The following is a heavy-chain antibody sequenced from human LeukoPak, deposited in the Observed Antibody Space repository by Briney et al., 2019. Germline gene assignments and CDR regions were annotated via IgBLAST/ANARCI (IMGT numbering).Heavy chain of an antibody. D-gene: IGHD5-12*01. J-gene: IGHJ5*01. CDR1: GGSISSYY. CDR2: IYYSGST. CDR3: ARLGDSGYDFAAWFDS. Sequence: SETLSLTCTVSGGSISSYYWSWIRQPPGKGLEWIGYIYYSGSTNYNPSLKSRVTISVDKSKNQFSLKLSSVTAADTAVYYCARLGDSGYDFAAWFDSWGQGTLVTVSS. V-gene: IGHV4-59*08.